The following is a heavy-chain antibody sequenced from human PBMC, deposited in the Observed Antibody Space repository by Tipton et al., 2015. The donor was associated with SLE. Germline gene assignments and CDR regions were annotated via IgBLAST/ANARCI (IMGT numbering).Heavy chain of an antibody. J-gene: IGHJ4*02. CDR3: ARMDYSQFQLLYFES. Sequence: TLSLTCTVSGGSIRSSRHFWGWIRQPPGKGLEWIGVLYYSGNTYYNPSLKSPVTLSIDTSKNQFSLKMRSVTAADTAMYFCARMDYSQFQLLYFESWGQGILVTVSS. CDR1: GGSIRSSRHF. D-gene: IGHD4-11*01. CDR2: LYYSGNT. V-gene: IGHV4-39*07.